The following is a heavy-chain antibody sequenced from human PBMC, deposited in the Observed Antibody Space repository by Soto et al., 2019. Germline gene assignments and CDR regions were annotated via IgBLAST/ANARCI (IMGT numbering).Heavy chain of an antibody. Sequence: GSLRLSCAASGFTFSNAWMNWVRQAPGKGLEWVSSISSSSSYIYYADSVKGRFTISRDNAKNSLYLQMNSLRAEDTAVYYCARVDGSITMIVQPPDYWGQGTLVTVSS. CDR3: ARVDGSITMIVQPPDY. V-gene: IGHV3-21*01. D-gene: IGHD3-22*01. J-gene: IGHJ4*02. CDR2: ISSSSSYI. CDR1: GFTFSNAW.